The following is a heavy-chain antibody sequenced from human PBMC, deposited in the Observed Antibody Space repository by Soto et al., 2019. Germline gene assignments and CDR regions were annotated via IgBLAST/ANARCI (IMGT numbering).Heavy chain of an antibody. J-gene: IGHJ6*03. CDR1: GFTFSDYS. CDR2: ISRSSSYI. D-gene: IGHD3-3*01. V-gene: IGHV3-21*01. CDR3: ARSLRFLVWLSGHHFYYLAV. Sequence: GGSLRLSCAASGFTFSDYSMNWVRQVPGKGLEWVSSISRSSSYIHYADSLKGRFTISRDNAKDSLYLQLNSLRAEDTAIYHSARSLRFLVWLSGHHFYYLAVWGKGTTVTVSS.